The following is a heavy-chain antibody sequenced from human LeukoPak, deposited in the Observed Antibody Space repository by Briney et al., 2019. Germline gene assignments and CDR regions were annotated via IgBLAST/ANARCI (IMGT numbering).Heavy chain of an antibody. Sequence: GASVKVSRKASGGTFSSYAFSWVRQAPGQGLEWMGRIIPFLGLSNYAQKFQGRVTITADKSTSTAYMELNTLSLRSEDTAVYYCAREKTTSGGLDVWGQGTTVTVSS. CDR1: GGTFSSYA. V-gene: IGHV1-69*04. CDR2: IIPFLGLS. J-gene: IGHJ6*02. D-gene: IGHD3-10*01. CDR3: AREKTTSGGLDV.